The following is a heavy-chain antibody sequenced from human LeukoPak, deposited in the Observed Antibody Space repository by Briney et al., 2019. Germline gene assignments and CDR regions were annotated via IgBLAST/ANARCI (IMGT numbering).Heavy chain of an antibody. CDR3: ARQRVTDYYDSSGYHIHDAFDI. CDR1: GYSFTSYW. D-gene: IGHD3-22*01. CDR2: IYPRDSDT. J-gene: IGHJ3*02. V-gene: IGHV5-51*01. Sequence: GESLKISCKGSGYSFTSYWIGWVRQMPGKGLEWMGIIYPRDSDTRYSPSFQGQVTISADKSISTAYLQWSSLKASDTAMYYCARQRVTDYYDSSGYHIHDAFDIWGQGTMVTVSS.